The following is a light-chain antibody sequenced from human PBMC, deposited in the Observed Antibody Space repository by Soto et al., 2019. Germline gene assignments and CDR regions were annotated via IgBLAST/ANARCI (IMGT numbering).Light chain of an antibody. CDR2: AAS. CDR3: QQTHSMPLT. V-gene: IGKV1-39*01. Sequence: DIQMTQSSSSLSASVGDRVTITCRASQSITRYLNWYQQKPGKAPELLMFAASNLESGVPPRFSGSGSETDFSLTISSLQPEDFATYFCQQTHSMPLTFGGGTKVDIK. J-gene: IGKJ4*01. CDR1: QSITRY.